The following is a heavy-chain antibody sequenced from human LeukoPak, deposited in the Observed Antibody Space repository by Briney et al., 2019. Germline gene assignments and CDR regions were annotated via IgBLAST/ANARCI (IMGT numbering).Heavy chain of an antibody. Sequence: GGSLRLSCAASGFTFSSYGMHWVRQAPGKGLEWVALIWSDGSRTYYADSVKGRFTISRDNSKNTLYMQMNSLRAEDTAVYYCARVFDTWYFDLWGRGTLVTVSS. CDR2: IWSDGSRT. CDR3: ARVFDTWYFDL. J-gene: IGHJ2*01. CDR1: GFTFSSYG. V-gene: IGHV3-33*08. D-gene: IGHD3-9*01.